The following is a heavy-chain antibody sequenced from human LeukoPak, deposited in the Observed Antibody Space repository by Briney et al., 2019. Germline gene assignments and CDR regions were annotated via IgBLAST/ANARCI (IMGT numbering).Heavy chain of an antibody. Sequence: GGSLRLSCAASGFTFSSYAMSWVRQAPGKGLEWVSAISGSGGSTYYADSVKGRFTISRDNAKNSLYLQMNSLRAEDTAVYYCARAVGLRFDYWGQGTLVTVSS. D-gene: IGHD5-12*01. CDR1: GFTFSSYA. CDR3: ARAVGLRFDY. CDR2: ISGSGGST. V-gene: IGHV3-23*01. J-gene: IGHJ4*02.